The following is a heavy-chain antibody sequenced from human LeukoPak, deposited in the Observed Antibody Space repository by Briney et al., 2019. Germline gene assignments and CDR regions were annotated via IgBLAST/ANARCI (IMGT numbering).Heavy chain of an antibody. CDR2: ISTTSSDM. V-gene: IGHV3-21*01. CDR1: GFTFSSYN. D-gene: IGHD6-13*01. Sequence: GGSLRLSCAASGFTFSSYNMNWVRQAPGKGLEWISSISTTSSDMYYADSVKGRFTTSRDNAKNSLDLQMNSLKVEDTAVYYCATPAAGPGAEYSLYWGQGTLVIVSS. CDR3: ATPAAGPGAEYSLY. J-gene: IGHJ1*01.